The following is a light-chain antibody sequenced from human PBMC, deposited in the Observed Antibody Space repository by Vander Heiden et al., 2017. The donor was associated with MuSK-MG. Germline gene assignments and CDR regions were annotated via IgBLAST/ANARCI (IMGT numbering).Light chain of an antibody. Sequence: DIQKTQSPSTLSASVGDRVTITCRASHSVGSYLAWYQQKPGNAPKLLIYKASSLESGVPSRFSGSRSRTEFTLTIRSLQPDDFATYYCQQYNTTPWTFGQGTKVEIK. J-gene: IGKJ1*01. V-gene: IGKV1-5*03. CDR3: QQYNTTPWT. CDR1: HSVGSY. CDR2: KAS.